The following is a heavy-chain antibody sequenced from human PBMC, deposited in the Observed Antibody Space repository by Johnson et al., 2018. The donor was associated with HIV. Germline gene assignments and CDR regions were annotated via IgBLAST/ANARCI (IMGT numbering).Heavy chain of an antibody. CDR2: INWNGGST. CDR3: AKGPNGQLDDAFHI. J-gene: IGHJ3*02. Sequence: VQLVESGGGLEQPGRSLRLSCAASGFTFDDYAMHWVRQAPGKGLEWVSGINWNGGSTGYADSVKGRFTISRDNAKNSLYLQMNSLRAEDTAVYYCAKGPNGQLDDAFHIWGQGTMVTVSS. CDR1: GFTFDDYA. D-gene: IGHD6-6*01. V-gene: IGHV3-20*04.